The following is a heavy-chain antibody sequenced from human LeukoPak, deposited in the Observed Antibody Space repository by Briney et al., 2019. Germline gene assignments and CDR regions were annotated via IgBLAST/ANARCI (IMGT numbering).Heavy chain of an antibody. CDR3: ARRYFDY. J-gene: IGHJ4*02. V-gene: IGHV3-7*01. CDR1: GFTFSSNW. CDR2: IKQDGSEK. Sequence: PGGSLRLSCAASGFTFSSNWMSWVCQAPGKGLEWVANIKQDGSEKYYVDPVKGRFTISRDNAKNSLYLQMNSLRAEDTAVYYCARRYFDYWGQGTLVTVSS.